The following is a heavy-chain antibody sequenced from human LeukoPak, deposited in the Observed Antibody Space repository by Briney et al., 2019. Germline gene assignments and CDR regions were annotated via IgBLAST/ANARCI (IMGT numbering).Heavy chain of an antibody. CDR3: ARGGSGYYYMDV. CDR1: GYTFTGYY. Sequence: ASVKVSRKASGYTFTGYYIHWVRQAPGQGLERMGWINPNSGGTNYAQKFQGRVTMTRDTSISTAYMELSRLRSDDTAVYYCARGGSGYYYMDVWGKGTTVTVSS. D-gene: IGHD3-10*01. J-gene: IGHJ6*03. V-gene: IGHV1-2*02. CDR2: INPNSGGT.